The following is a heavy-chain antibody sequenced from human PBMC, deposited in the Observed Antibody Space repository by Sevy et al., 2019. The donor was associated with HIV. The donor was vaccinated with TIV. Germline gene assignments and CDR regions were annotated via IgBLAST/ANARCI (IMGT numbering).Heavy chain of an antibody. V-gene: IGHV3-7*01. D-gene: IGHD6-6*01. CDR1: GFTFSTYW. J-gene: IGHJ3*02. Sequence: GGSLRLSCAASGFTFSTYWMNWVRQAPGKGLEWVSNIKQDGSGKNYVDSVKGRFTISRYNARNSLFLELNRLKVEDTAVYDCATDRVSSSSAYVLDIWGQGTMVTVSS. CDR3: ATDRVSSSSAYVLDI. CDR2: IKQDGSGK.